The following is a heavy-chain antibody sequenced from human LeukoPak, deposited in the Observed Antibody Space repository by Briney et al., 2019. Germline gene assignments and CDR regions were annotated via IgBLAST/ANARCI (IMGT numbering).Heavy chain of an antibody. Sequence: PSQTLSLTCTVSGGSISSGSYYWSWIRQPAGKGLEWIVRIYTSGSTNYNPSLKSRVTISVDTSKNQFSLKLSSVTAADTAVYYCARNPAAGITIFGVVPSYGMDVWGQGTTVTVSS. CDR1: GGSISSGSYY. V-gene: IGHV4-61*02. J-gene: IGHJ6*02. D-gene: IGHD3-3*01. CDR2: IYTSGST. CDR3: ARNPAAGITIFGVVPSYGMDV.